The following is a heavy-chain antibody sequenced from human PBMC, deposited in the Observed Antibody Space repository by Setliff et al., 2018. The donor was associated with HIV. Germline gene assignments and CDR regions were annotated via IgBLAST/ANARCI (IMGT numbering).Heavy chain of an antibody. D-gene: IGHD1-1*01. CDR1: GFTLDNYA. CDR3: AKGSRPYKAPLDY. V-gene: IGHV3-9*01. J-gene: IGHJ4*02. Sequence: GGSLRLSCAASGFTLDNYAMSWVRQRPGEGLEWVASISWNRGTIAYADSVKGRFAISRDDAKNSLHLQMNSLRPDDTAFYYCAKGSRPYKAPLDYWGQGTLVTVSS. CDR2: ISWNRGTI.